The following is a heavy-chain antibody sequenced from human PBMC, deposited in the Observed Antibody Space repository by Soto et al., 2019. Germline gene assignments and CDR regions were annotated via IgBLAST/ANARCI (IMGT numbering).Heavy chain of an antibody. J-gene: IGHJ4*02. CDR3: ERRGDYVAFDY. CDR1: GDSFSSGDYK. CDR2: IYYSGYT. D-gene: IGHD4-17*01. V-gene: IGHV4-30-4*01. Sequence: PSETLSLTCTVSGDSFSSGDYKWSWIRQPPGKGLEWIGYIYYSGYTYNNPSLKSRLTTSVDTSKNQFSLKLRSVTAADTAVYYCERRGDYVAFDYWGQGTLVTVSS.